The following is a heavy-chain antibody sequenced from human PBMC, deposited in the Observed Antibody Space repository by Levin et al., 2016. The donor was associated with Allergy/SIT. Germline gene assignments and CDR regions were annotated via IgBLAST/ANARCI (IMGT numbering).Heavy chain of an antibody. V-gene: IGHV3-48*03. CDR3: ACIPRYCSSTSCWDHYYYYGMDV. CDR2: ISSSGSTI. Sequence: GESLKISCAASGFTFSSYEMNWVRQAPGKGLEWVSYISSSGSTIYYADSVKGRFTISRDNAKNSLYLQMNSLRAEDTAVYYCACIPRYCSSTSCWDHYYYYGMDVWGQGTTVTVSS. CDR1: GFTFSSYE. D-gene: IGHD2-2*01. J-gene: IGHJ6*02.